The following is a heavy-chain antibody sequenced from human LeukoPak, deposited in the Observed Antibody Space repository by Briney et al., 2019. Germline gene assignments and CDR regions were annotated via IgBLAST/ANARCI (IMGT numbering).Heavy chain of an antibody. CDR1: GFTFDDYA. J-gene: IGHJ4*02. Sequence: GGSLRLSCAASGFTFDDYAMHWVRQAPGKGLEWVSGISWNSDSIGYADSVKGRFTISRDNSKNTLYLQMNSLRAEDTAVYYCARDGGYGSVYYFDYWGQGTLVTVSS. D-gene: IGHD3-10*01. CDR2: ISWNSDSI. V-gene: IGHV3-9*01. CDR3: ARDGGYGSVYYFDY.